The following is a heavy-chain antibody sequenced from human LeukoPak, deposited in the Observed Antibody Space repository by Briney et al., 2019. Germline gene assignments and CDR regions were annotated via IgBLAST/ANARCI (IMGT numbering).Heavy chain of an antibody. D-gene: IGHD6-25*01. CDR3: ATGGGYRFAY. CDR1: GYSITNYA. Sequence: RASVKVSCKASGYSITNYAILWVRQAPGQGLEWMGWINTNTEKSTYAPGFTGRYVFSLDSSVNTAYLQISSLKAEDTALYYCATGGGYRFAYWGQGTLVTVSS. V-gene: IGHV7-4-1*02. CDR2: INTNTEKS. J-gene: IGHJ4*02.